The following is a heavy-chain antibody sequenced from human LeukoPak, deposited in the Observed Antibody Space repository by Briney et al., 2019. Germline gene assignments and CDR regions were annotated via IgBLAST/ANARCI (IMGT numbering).Heavy chain of an antibody. Sequence: GGSLRLSCAASGFTVSSNYMSWVRQAPGKGLEWVSVIYSGGSTYYADSVKGRFTISRDNSKNTLYLQMNSLRAEDTAVYYCAGDDFWSGHQFYYYYGMDVWGQGTTVTVSS. CDR2: IYSGGST. CDR3: AGDDFWSGHQFYYYYGMDV. CDR1: GFTVSSNY. D-gene: IGHD3-3*01. J-gene: IGHJ6*02. V-gene: IGHV3-53*01.